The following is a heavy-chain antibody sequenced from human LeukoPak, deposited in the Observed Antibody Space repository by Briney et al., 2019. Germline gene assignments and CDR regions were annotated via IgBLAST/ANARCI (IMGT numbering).Heavy chain of an antibody. J-gene: IGHJ4*02. V-gene: IGHV4-31*03. D-gene: IGHD4-11*01. Sequence: PSQTLSLTCTVSGGSISSGGYYWSWIRQHPGKGLEWIGYIYYSGSTYYNPSLKSRVTISVDTSKNQFSLKLSSVTAADTAVYYCARVSQGDYSTKFDYWGQGTLVTVSS. CDR1: GGSISSGGYY. CDR2: IYYSGST. CDR3: ARVSQGDYSTKFDY.